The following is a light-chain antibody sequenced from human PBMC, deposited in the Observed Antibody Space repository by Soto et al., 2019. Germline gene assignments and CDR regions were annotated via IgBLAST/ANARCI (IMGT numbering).Light chain of an antibody. V-gene: IGLV1-51*01. CDR3: GTWDTSLSAGV. CDR2: DNN. J-gene: IGLJ2*01. Sequence: QSVLTQPPSVSAAPGQKVSISCSGSSSNIGDNYVSWYQQFPGTAPKLLIYDNNERPSGIPDRFSGSASGTSATLGITGLQTGDEADYYCGTWDTSLSAGVFGGGTKLTVL. CDR1: SSNIGDNY.